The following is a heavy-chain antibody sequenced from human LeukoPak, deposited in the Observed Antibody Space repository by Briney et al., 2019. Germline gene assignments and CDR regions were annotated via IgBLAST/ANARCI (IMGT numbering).Heavy chain of an antibody. D-gene: IGHD5-12*01. CDR1: GGSFSGYY. Sequence: SETLSLTCAVYGGSFSGYYWSWIRQPPGKGLEWIGEINHSGSTNYNPSLKSRATISVDTSKNQFSLKLSSVTAADTAVYYCARSRYVTYYYYYYMDVWGKGTTVTVSS. V-gene: IGHV4-34*01. J-gene: IGHJ6*03. CDR2: INHSGST. CDR3: ARSRYVTYYYYYYMDV.